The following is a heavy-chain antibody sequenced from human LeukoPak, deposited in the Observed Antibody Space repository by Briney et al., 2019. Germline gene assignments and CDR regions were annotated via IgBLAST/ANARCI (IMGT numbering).Heavy chain of an antibody. J-gene: IGHJ4*02. V-gene: IGHV1-69*13. CDR3: ATRRRDGYTRSFDY. CDR2: IIPIFGTA. Sequence: ASVKVSCKASGGTFSSYAISWVRQAPGQGLEWMGGIIPIFGTANYAQKFQGRVTITADGSTSTAYMELSGLRSEDTAVYYCATRRRDGYTRSFDYWGQGTLVTVSS. D-gene: IGHD5-24*01. CDR1: GGTFSSYA.